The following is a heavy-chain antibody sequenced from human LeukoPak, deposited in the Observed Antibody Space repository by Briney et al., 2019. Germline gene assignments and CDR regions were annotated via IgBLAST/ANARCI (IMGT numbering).Heavy chain of an antibody. CDR2: ISYDGSSK. D-gene: IGHD5-18*01. V-gene: IGHV3-30*04. CDR3: ARARSSYGYGDAFDI. J-gene: IGHJ3*02. Sequence: PGRSLRLSCAASGFTFSTYAMHWVRQAAGKGLEWEAVISYDGSSKYYADSVKGRFTISRDNSKNTLYLQMNSLRAEDTAVYYCARARSSYGYGDAFDIWGQGTMVTVSS. CDR1: GFTFSTYA.